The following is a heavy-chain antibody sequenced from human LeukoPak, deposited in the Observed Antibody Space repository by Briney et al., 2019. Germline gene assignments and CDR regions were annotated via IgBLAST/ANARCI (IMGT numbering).Heavy chain of an antibody. CDR3: ARFAGVGIWSGYLNWFDP. J-gene: IGHJ5*02. CDR1: GGSISSGDYY. D-gene: IGHD3-3*01. CDR2: IFYSGST. V-gene: IGHV4-30-4*01. Sequence: PSQTLSLTCTVSGGSISSGDYYWSWIRQPPGKGLEWIGYIFYSGSTNYNPSLKSRVTMSLDTSKNQFSLKLNSVTAADTAVYYCARFAGVGIWSGYLNWFDPWGQGTLVTVSS.